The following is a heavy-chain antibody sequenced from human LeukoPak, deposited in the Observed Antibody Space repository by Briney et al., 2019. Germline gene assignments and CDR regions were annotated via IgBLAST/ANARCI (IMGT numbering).Heavy chain of an antibody. CDR3: ATRRAGYREFDY. D-gene: IGHD6-25*01. CDR2: IYCGDSDT. CDR1: GYNFNNYW. Sequence: PGESLKISCKGSGYNFNNYWIGWVRQMPGKGLEWMGVIYCGDSDTRYSPTSQGQVTISADKSINTAYLQWRSLKASDSAMYYCATRRAGYREFDYWGQGTLVTVSS. J-gene: IGHJ4*02. V-gene: IGHV5-51*01.